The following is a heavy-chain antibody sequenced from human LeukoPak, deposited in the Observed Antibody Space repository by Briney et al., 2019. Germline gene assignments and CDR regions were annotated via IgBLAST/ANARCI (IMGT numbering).Heavy chain of an antibody. Sequence: GGSLRLSCAASGFTFSSYSMNWVRQAPGKGLEWVSSISISSNYIYYADSVKGRFTISRDNAKNSLYLQVNSLRAEDTAVYYCARGSRFGVVGRDAFDIWGQGTVVTVSS. V-gene: IGHV3-21*01. CDR1: GFTFSSYS. CDR3: ARGSRFGVVGRDAFDI. CDR2: ISISSNYI. D-gene: IGHD3-3*01. J-gene: IGHJ3*02.